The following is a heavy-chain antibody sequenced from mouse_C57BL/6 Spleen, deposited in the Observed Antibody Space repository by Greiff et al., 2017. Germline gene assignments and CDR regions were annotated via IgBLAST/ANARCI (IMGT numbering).Heavy chain of an antibody. Sequence: QVHVKQSGAELVRPGTSVKVSCKASGYAFTNYLIEWVKQRPGQGLEWIGVINPGSGGTNYNEKFKGKATLTADKSSSTAYMQLSSLTSEDSAVYFCARSRYDYVSGAMDYWGQGTSVTVSS. D-gene: IGHD2-4*01. CDR2: INPGSGGT. J-gene: IGHJ4*01. V-gene: IGHV1-54*01. CDR1: GYAFTNYL. CDR3: ARSRYDYVSGAMDY.